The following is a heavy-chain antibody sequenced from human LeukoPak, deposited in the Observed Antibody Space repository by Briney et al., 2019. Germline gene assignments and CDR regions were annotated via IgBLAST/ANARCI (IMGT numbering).Heavy chain of an antibody. CDR2: ISYDGSNK. J-gene: IGHJ4*02. D-gene: IGHD1-7*01. Sequence: QSGGSLRLSCVASGFTFNSYGIHWVRQAPGKGLEWVAVISYDGSNKYYADSVKGRFTISRDNSKNTLYLQMNSLRAEDTAVYYCARGLRRGTTTALDYWGQGTLVTVSS. V-gene: IGHV3-30*19. CDR1: GFTFNSYG. CDR3: ARGLRRGTTTALDY.